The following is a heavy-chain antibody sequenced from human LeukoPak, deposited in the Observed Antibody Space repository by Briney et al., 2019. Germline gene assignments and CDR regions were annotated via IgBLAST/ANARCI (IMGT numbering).Heavy chain of an antibody. CDR3: ARLVVVAATPRFDP. Sequence: SETLSLTCAVYGGSFSGYYWSWIRQPPGKGLEWIGEINHSGSTNYNPSLKSRVTISVDTSKNQFSLKLSSVTAADTAVYYCARLVVVAATPRFDPWGQGTLVTVSS. J-gene: IGHJ5*02. D-gene: IGHD2-15*01. CDR2: INHSGST. V-gene: IGHV4-34*01. CDR1: GGSFSGYY.